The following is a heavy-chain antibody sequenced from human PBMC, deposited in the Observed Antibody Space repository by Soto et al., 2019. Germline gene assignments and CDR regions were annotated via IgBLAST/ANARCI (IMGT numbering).Heavy chain of an antibody. J-gene: IGHJ5*02. D-gene: IGHD1-1*01. Sequence: ASVKVSCKASGYTFSGYAIGWVRQAPGQGLAWMGWVNADNGNTKYAQKFQGRVTITRDTSASTAYMELSSLRSEDTAVYYCARQTGTAIFDWFDPWGQGTQVTVSS. CDR3: ARQTGTAIFDWFDP. CDR1: GYTFSGYA. CDR2: VNADNGNT. V-gene: IGHV1-3*01.